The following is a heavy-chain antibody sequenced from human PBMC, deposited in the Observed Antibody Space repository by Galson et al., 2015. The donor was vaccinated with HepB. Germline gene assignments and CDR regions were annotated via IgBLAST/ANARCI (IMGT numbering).Heavy chain of an antibody. V-gene: IGHV1-2*04. CDR2: INPNSGGT. CDR3: ARGTQLLWFGDPKFDP. CDR1: GYTFTGYY. J-gene: IGHJ5*02. D-gene: IGHD3-10*01. Sequence: SVKVSCKASGYTFTGYYMHWVRQAPGQGLEWMGWINPNSGGTNYAQKFQGWVTMTRDTSISTAYMELSRLRSDDTAVYYCARGTQLLWFGDPKFDPWGQGTLVTVSS.